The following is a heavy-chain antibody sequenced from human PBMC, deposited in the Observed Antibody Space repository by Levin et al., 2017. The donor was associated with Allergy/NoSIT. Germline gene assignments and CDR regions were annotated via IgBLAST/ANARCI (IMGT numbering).Heavy chain of an antibody. Sequence: PGGSLRLSCTTTRFTFGDYGVSWVRQAPGKGLEWVAHIRSKTYGGTTEYAASVKCRFSISRDDSKSIAYLQMNSLNTEDTAVYYGTRGWYMDVWGKGITVTVSS. D-gene: IGHD6-13*01. V-gene: IGHV3-49*04. CDR2: IRSKTYGGTT. CDR3: TRGWYMDV. J-gene: IGHJ6*03. CDR1: RFTFGDYG.